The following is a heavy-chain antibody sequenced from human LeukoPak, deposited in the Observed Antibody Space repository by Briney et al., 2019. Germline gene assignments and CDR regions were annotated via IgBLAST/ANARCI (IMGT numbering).Heavy chain of an antibody. CDR2: INHSGST. V-gene: IGHV4-34*01. CDR3: ARGGSEWRWLQSVWNAFDI. D-gene: IGHD5-24*01. J-gene: IGHJ3*02. Sequence: SETLSLTCAVHGGSFSGYYWSWIRQPPGKGLEWIGEINHSGSTNYNPSLKSRVTISVDTSKNQFSLKLSSVTAADTAVYYCARGGSEWRWLQSVWNAFDIWGQGTMVTVSS. CDR1: GGSFSGYY.